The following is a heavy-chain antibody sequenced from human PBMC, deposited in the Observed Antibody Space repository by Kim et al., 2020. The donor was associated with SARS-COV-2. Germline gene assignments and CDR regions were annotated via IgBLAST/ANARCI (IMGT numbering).Heavy chain of an antibody. CDR1: GGTFSSYA. Sequence: SVKVSCKASGGTFSSYAISWVRQAPGQGLEWMGGIIPIFGTANYAQKFQDRVTITADESTSTAYMELSSLRSEDTAVYYCAREGYDILTGYGRYFDYWGQGTLVTVSS. J-gene: IGHJ4*02. V-gene: IGHV1-69*13. D-gene: IGHD3-9*01. CDR3: AREGYDILTGYGRYFDY. CDR2: IIPIFGTA.